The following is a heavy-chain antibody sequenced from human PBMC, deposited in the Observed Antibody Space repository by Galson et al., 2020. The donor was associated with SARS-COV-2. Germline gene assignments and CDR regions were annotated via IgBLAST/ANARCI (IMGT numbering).Heavy chain of an antibody. D-gene: IGHD3-22*01. CDR3: ARVLYYYDSSGYSYYYYMDV. J-gene: IGHJ6*03. CDR1: GFTVSSNY. Sequence: GGSLRLSCAASGFTVSSNYMTWVRQAPGKGLEWVSVIYSGGTTYYADSVKGRFTISRDNSKNTLYLQMNSLRAEDTAVYYCARVLYYYDSSGYSYYYYMDVWGKGTTVTVSS. V-gene: IGHV3-66*02. CDR2: IYSGGTT.